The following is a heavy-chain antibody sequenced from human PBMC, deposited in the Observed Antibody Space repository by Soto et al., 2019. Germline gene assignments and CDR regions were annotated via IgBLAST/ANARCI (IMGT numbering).Heavy chain of an antibody. Sequence: QVQLQESGPGLVKPSETLSLTCTVSGGSISSYYWSWIRQPPGKGLEWIGYIYYSGSTNYNPSLKSRVTISVDTSKNQFSLKLSSVTAADTAVYYCARATYDFWSGYYLLDYWGQGTLVTVSS. CDR1: GGSISSYY. CDR3: ARATYDFWSGYYLLDY. J-gene: IGHJ4*02. CDR2: IYYSGST. V-gene: IGHV4-59*01. D-gene: IGHD3-3*01.